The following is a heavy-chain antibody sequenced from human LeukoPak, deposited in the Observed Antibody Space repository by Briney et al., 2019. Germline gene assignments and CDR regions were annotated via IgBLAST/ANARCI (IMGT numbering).Heavy chain of an antibody. J-gene: IGHJ6*03. CDR1: GDSFSSYA. CDR2: IIPIFGTA. CDR3: AKQGAARQDYYMDV. V-gene: IGHV1-69*06. D-gene: IGHD5-18*01. Sequence: ASVKVSCKASGDSFSSYAITWGRQALGEGLEWLGRIIPIFGTANYPQKFQGRVTITADILSSTAYIEMTNLTSDDTAVYFCAKQGAARQDYYMDVWGNGTTVSVS.